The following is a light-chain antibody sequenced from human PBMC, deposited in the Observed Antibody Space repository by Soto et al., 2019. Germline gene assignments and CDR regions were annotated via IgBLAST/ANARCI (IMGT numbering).Light chain of an antibody. CDR1: RAISTN. CDR3: QHLNGYPRT. Sequence: DIQLTQSPSFLSESVGDRVTITCRASRAISTNLAWYQQEPGKAPKLVIYAASTLQSGVPSRFSGSGSGTEFTLTISSLQPEDFATYYCQHLNGYPRTFGQGTKVEIK. J-gene: IGKJ1*01. V-gene: IGKV1-9*01. CDR2: AAS.